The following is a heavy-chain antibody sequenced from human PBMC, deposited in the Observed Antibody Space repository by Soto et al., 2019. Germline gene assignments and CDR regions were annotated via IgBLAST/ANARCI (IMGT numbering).Heavy chain of an antibody. CDR3: ARSGCSGGSCYPGYYYYYYGMDV. D-gene: IGHD2-15*01. J-gene: IGHJ6*02. CDR1: GYSFSNNW. CDR2: MHPGDSDT. V-gene: IGHV5-51*01. Sequence: GESLKISCKGSGYSFSNNWVGWVRQMPGKGLEWMGIMHPGDSDTRYSPSFQGHVTISADKSISTAYLQWSSLKASDTAMYYCARSGCSGGSCYPGYYYYYYGMDVWGQGTTVTVSS.